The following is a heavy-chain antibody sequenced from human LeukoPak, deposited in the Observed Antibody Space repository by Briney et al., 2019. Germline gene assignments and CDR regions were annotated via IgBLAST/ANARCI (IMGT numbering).Heavy chain of an antibody. CDR3: AREILSLGDYTATSGWLDP. CDR2: IYYSGST. Sequence: SETLSLTCTVSGGSISSSSYYWGWIRQPPGKGLEWIGSIYYSGSTYYNPSLKSRVTISVDTSKNQFSLKLSSVTAADTAVYYCAREILSLGDYTATSGWLDPWGQGTLVTVSS. CDR1: GGSISSSSYY. V-gene: IGHV4-39*07. D-gene: IGHD2-2*02. J-gene: IGHJ5*02.